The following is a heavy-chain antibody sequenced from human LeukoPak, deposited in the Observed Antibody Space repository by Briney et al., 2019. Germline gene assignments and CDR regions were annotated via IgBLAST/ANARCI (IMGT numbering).Heavy chain of an antibody. CDR1: GFTFSSYA. V-gene: IGHV3-23*01. CDR3: ARGPLIAAAGTW. D-gene: IGHD6-13*01. J-gene: IGHJ4*02. Sequence: GGSLRLSCAASGFTFSSYAMSWARQAPGKGLEWVSAISGSGGSTYYADSVKGRFTISRDNSKNTLYLQMNSLRAEDTAVYYCARGPLIAAAGTWWGQGTLVTVSS. CDR2: ISGSGGST.